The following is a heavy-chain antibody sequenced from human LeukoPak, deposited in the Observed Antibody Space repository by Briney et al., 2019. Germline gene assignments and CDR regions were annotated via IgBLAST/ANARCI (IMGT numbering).Heavy chain of an antibody. Sequence: PSETLSLTCTVSGVSISSSSYYWGWIRQPPGKGLEWIGEINHSGSTNYNPSRKSRVTISVDTSKNQFSLKLSSVTAADTAVYYCARGFPQRYWGQGTLVTVSS. V-gene: IGHV4-39*07. CDR3: ARGFPQRY. CDR2: INHSGST. J-gene: IGHJ4*02. CDR1: GVSISSSSYY.